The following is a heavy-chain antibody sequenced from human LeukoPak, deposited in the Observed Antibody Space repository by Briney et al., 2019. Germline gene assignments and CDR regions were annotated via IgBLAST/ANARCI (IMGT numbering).Heavy chain of an antibody. Sequence: GGSLRLSCAASGFTFKTYAMSWVRQAPGKGLEWVSTIDDSGGRTYHADSVKGRFTISRDNSKNTLYLQMNSLRAEDTAVYYCAKATTAEGGDYWGQGTLVTVSS. V-gene: IGHV3-23*01. D-gene: IGHD5-12*01. J-gene: IGHJ4*02. CDR3: AKATTAEGGDY. CDR1: GFTFKTYA. CDR2: IDDSGGRT.